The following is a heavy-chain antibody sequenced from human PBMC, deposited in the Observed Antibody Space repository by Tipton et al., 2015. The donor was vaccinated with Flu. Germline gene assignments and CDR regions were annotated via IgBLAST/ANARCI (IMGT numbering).Heavy chain of an antibody. Sequence: TLSLTCDVSGYSISSGYDWGWIRQPPEKGLEWIASIHHSGVTYYNPSLQSRITISVDTSKNQFSLKLSSVTAADTAVYYCVARLGLWGYDSWSDYPQAGVFDLWCQGTMVTVSS. V-gene: IGHV4-38-2*01. J-gene: IGHJ3*01. D-gene: IGHD3-3*01. CDR1: GYSISSGYD. CDR3: VARLGLWGYDSWSDYPQAGVFDL. CDR2: IHHSGVT.